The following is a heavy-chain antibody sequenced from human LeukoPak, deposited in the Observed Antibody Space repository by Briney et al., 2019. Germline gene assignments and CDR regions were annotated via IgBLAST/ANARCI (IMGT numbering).Heavy chain of an antibody. Sequence: SQTLSLTCTVSSGSMSSYYWSFIRHSAGTGLEWLGRIPTSGTTWYNPSLKCRVSLSVDASKNQCPLGLPSVTAADTAVYYGARGDYYAGGGRNWFDPWGQGTLVTVSS. V-gene: IGHV4-4*07. CDR2: IPTSGTT. J-gene: IGHJ5*02. CDR3: ARGDYYAGGGRNWFDP. D-gene: IGHD3-16*01. CDR1: SGSMSSYY.